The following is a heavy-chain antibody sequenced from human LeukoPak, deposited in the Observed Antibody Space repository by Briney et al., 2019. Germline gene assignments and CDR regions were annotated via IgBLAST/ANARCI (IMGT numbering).Heavy chain of an antibody. J-gene: IGHJ4*02. Sequence: QSGGSLRLSCAASGFTFSSYAMSWVRQAPGKGLEWVSAISGSGGSTYYADSVKGRFTISRDNSKNTLYLQMNSLRVEDTAVYYCAKGPTQWLESDFDYWGQGTLVTVSS. V-gene: IGHV3-23*01. D-gene: IGHD6-19*01. CDR2: ISGSGGST. CDR1: GFTFSSYA. CDR3: AKGPTQWLESDFDY.